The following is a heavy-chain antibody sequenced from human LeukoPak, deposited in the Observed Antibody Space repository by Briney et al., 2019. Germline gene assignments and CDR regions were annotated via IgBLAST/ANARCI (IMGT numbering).Heavy chain of an antibody. J-gene: IGHJ4*02. CDR1: GGSISSGSYY. V-gene: IGHV4-61*02. D-gene: IGHD6-13*01. Sequence: SETLSLTCTVSGGSISSGSYYWSWIRQLAGKGLEWIGRIYSSGNTNYNPSLKSRVTISADTSKNQFSLNLSSVTAADTAVYYCARDSSPYIAAAGTQVAQVDYWGQGTLVTVSS. CDR2: IYSSGNT. CDR3: ARDSSPYIAAAGTQVAQVDY.